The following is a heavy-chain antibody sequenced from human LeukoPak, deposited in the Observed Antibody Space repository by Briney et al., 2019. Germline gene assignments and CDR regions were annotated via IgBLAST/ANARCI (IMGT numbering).Heavy chain of an antibody. CDR1: GESLNSYY. CDR3: ASTDY. Sequence: SETLSLTCAVYGESLNSYYWGWLRQPPGKGLEWIGSIYYSGSTYYNPPLKSRVTISVDTSKNQFSLKLSSVTAADTAVYYCASTDYWGQGTLVTVSS. J-gene: IGHJ4*02. CDR2: IYYSGST. V-gene: IGHV4-39*01.